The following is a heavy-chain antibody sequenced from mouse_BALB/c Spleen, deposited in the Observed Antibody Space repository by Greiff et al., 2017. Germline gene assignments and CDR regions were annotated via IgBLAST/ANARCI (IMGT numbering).Heavy chain of an antibody. CDR1: GFSLTSYG. CDR2: IWSGGST. V-gene: IGHV2-4-1*01. CDR3: ARITTVVAYYYAMDY. J-gene: IGHJ4*01. Sequence: QVQLKESGPGLVQPSQSLSITCTVSGFSLTSYGVHWVRQSPGKGLEWLGVIWSGGSTDYNAAFISRLSISKDNSKSQVFFKMNSLQADDTAIYYCARITTVVAYYYAMDYWGQGTSVTVSS. D-gene: IGHD1-1*01.